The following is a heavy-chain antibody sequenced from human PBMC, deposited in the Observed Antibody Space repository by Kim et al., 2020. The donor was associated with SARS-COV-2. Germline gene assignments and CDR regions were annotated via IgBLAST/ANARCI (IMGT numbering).Heavy chain of an antibody. J-gene: IGHJ4*02. CDR2: IYYSGST. V-gene: IGHV4-61*01. D-gene: IGHD3-22*01. CDR3: ARDGPVGYYDSSGYDY. CDR1: GGSVSSGSYY. Sequence: SETLSLTCTVSGGSVSSGSYYWSWIRQPPGKGLEWIGYIYYSGSTNYNPSLKSRVTISVDTSKNQFSLKLSSVTAADTAVYYCARDGPVGYYDSSGYDYWGQGTLVTVSS.